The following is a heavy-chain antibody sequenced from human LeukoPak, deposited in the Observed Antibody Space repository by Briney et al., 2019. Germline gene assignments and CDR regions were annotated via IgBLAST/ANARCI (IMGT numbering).Heavy chain of an antibody. CDR3: ARPLYCDSSGCFSH. J-gene: IGHJ4*02. CDR2: ISPYNGNT. Sequence: ASVKVSCKASGYTFTSYGISWVRQPPGQGLEWMGWISPYNGNTNYAQKPQGRVTMTTGTSTSTAYMELRSLGSDDTAVYYCARPLYCDSSGCFSHWGQGTLVTVSS. D-gene: IGHD3-22*01. CDR1: GYTFTSYG. V-gene: IGHV1-18*04.